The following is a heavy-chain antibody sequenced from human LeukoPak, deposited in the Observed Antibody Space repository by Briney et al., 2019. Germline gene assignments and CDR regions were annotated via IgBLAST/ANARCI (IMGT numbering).Heavy chain of an antibody. CDR3: ARVPDYSNKNWFDP. Sequence: SETLSLTCTVSGGSISSGNYYWSWIRQHPGKGLEWIGYIYYSGSTYYNPSLKSRVTISVDTSKNQFSPKLSSVTAADTAVYYCARVPDYSNKNWFDPWGQGTLVTVSS. CDR2: IYYSGST. V-gene: IGHV4-31*03. J-gene: IGHJ5*02. D-gene: IGHD4-11*01. CDR1: GGSISSGNYY.